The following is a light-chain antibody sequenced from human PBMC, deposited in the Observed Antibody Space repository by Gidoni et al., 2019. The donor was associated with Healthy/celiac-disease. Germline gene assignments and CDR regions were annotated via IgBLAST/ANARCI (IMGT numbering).Light chain of an antibody. J-gene: IGKJ4*01. CDR2: LGS. V-gene: IGKV2-28*01. CDR3: MQALQTPLT. Sequence: DIVLTQSPLSLPVTPGEPASISCRSNQSLLHSNGYNYLVWYLQKPGQSPQLLLYLGSTRASGVPDRFSGTGSGTDFTLKISGVEAEDVGVYYCMQALQTPLTFGGGTKVEIK. CDR1: QSLLHSNGYNY.